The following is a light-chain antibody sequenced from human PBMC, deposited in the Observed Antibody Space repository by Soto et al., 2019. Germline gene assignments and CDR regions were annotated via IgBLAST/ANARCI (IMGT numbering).Light chain of an antibody. CDR2: DAS. V-gene: IGKV1-5*01. Sequence: DIQMTQSPSTLSASVGDRVTLTCRASQSISTWLAWYQQKPGKAPKLLIYDASNLESGVPPRFSGSGSGTEFTLTISSLHPDDFETYYCQQYNGYLLTFGGGTRWIS. CDR3: QQYNGYLLT. CDR1: QSISTW. J-gene: IGKJ4*01.